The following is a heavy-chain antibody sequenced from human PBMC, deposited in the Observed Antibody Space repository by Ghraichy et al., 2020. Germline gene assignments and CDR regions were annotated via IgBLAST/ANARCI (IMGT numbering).Heavy chain of an antibody. CDR2: IYYSGST. J-gene: IGHJ4*02. D-gene: IGHD3-9*01. CDR1: GGSISSYY. V-gene: IGHV4-59*01. CDR3: AAGYYDILTGYSGPLN. Sequence: SETLSLTCTVSGGSISSYYWSWIRQPPGKGLEWIGYIYYSGSTNYNPSLKSRVTISVDTSKNQFSLKLSSVTAADTAVYYCAAGYYDILTGYSGPLNWGQGTLVTVSS.